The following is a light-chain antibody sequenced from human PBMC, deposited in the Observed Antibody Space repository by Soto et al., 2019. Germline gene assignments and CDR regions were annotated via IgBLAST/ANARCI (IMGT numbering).Light chain of an antibody. Sequence: EIVMTQSPATPSVSPGERATLSCRASQSISDTLAWYQQKPGQAPRLLIHGASTRATGIPARFSGSGSGTEFTLTISSLQSEDFAVYYCQQYNNWPITFGQGTRLEIK. V-gene: IGKV3-15*01. J-gene: IGKJ5*01. CDR1: QSISDT. CDR3: QQYNNWPIT. CDR2: GAS.